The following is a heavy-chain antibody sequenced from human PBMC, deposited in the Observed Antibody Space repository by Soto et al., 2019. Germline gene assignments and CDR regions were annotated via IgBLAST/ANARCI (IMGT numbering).Heavy chain of an antibody. D-gene: IGHD6-13*01. CDR2: IWYDGSNK. CDR3: ASDRLVAAAGTPFDY. J-gene: IGHJ4*02. Sequence: TGWSLRLSCAASGFTFSSYSMNWVLQAPGKGLEWVAVIWYDGSNKYYADSVKGGFTISRDNSKNTLYLQMNSLRAEDTAVYYCASDRLVAAAGTPFDYWGQGTPVTVSS. CDR1: GFTFSSYS. V-gene: IGHV3-33*08.